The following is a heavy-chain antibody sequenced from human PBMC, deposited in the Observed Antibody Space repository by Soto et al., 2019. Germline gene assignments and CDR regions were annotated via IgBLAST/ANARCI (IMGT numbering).Heavy chain of an antibody. CDR2: INHSGST. D-gene: IGHD3-3*01. Sequence: SETLSLTCAVYGGSFSGYYWSWIRQPPGKGLEWIGEINHSGSTNYNPSLKSRVTISVDTSKNQFSLKLSSVTAADTAVYYCARGGSYYDFWSGYSPAYYGMDVWGQGTTVTVSS. CDR3: ARGGSYYDFWSGYSPAYYGMDV. J-gene: IGHJ6*02. V-gene: IGHV4-34*01. CDR1: GGSFSGYY.